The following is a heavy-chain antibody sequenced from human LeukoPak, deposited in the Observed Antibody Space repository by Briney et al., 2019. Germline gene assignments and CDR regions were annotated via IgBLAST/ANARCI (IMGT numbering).Heavy chain of an antibody. CDR3: ARDRGYSNFDY. J-gene: IGHJ4*02. V-gene: IGHV3-7*01. CDR1: GFGFSNYW. D-gene: IGHD4-11*01. CDR2: MNEDGSEK. Sequence: PGGSLRLSCAASGFGFSNYWMSGVRQAPGKGLEWVANMNEDGSEKNYVDSVKGRFTISRDNAQDSLYLQMNSLRAEDTAVYYCARDRGYSNFDYWGQGTLLTVSS.